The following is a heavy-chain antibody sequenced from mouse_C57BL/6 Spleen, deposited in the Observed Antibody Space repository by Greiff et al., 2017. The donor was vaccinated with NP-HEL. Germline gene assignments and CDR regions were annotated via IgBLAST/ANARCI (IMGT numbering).Heavy chain of an antibody. CDR2: ISSGSSTI. V-gene: IGHV5-17*01. J-gene: IGHJ3*01. D-gene: IGHD2-5*01. CDR3: ARPLYYSNYGFAY. CDR1: GFTFSDYG. Sequence: EVHLVESGGGLVKPGGSLKLSCAASGFTFSDYGMHWVRQAPEKGLEWVAYISSGSSTIYYADTVKGRFTISRDNAKNTLFLQMTSLRSEDTAMYYCARPLYYSNYGFAYWGQGTLVTVSA.